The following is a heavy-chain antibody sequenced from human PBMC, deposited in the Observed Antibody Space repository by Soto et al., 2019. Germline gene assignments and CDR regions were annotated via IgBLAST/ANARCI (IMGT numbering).Heavy chain of an antibody. Sequence: PGESLKISCKGSGYSFTSYWIGWVRQMPGKGLEWMGIIYPGDSDTRYSPSFQGQVTISADKSINIAYLQWSSLKASDTAMYYCAIHWNTVTTLIDYWGQGTLVTVSS. J-gene: IGHJ4*02. D-gene: IGHD4-17*01. CDR1: GYSFTSYW. V-gene: IGHV5-51*01. CDR3: AIHWNTVTTLIDY. CDR2: IYPGDSDT.